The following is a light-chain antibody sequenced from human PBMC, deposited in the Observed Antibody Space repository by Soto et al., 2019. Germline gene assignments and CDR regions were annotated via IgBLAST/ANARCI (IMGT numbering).Light chain of an antibody. V-gene: IGKV3-11*01. CDR1: QSVSSY. J-gene: IGKJ5*01. CDR3: QQRSNWIT. CDR2: DAS. Sequence: EIVLTQSPATLSLSPGERATLSCRASQSVSSYLAWYQQKAGQAPRLLIYDASNRATDIPARFSGSGSGTDFTLTISTLEPEDFAVYYCQQRSNWITIGQGTRLEIK.